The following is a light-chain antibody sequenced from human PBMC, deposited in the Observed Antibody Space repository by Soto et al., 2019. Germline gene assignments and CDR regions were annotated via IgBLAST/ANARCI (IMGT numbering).Light chain of an antibody. Sequence: QTVVTQPPSASATPGQRVTISCSGSTSNIEKFYVYWYQQLPGTAPKLLVYRDNQRPSGVPDRFSGSKSGTSASLAISGLRSDDEAVYYCAAWDDSLRGVVFGGGTKLTVL. CDR2: RDN. J-gene: IGLJ2*01. CDR3: AAWDDSLRGVV. CDR1: TSNIEKFY. V-gene: IGLV1-47*01.